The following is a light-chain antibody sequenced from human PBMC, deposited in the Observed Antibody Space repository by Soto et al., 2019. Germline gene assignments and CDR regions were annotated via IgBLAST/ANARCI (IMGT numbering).Light chain of an antibody. CDR2: DVS. Sequence: ALTQPASVSGSPGQSIALSCTGTSSDVGAYNSVSWYQQHPGRAPKLMIHDVSNRPSGVSNRFSGSKSGNTASLTISGLQAEDEADYYCSSYTSSSTYVFGTGTKLTVL. J-gene: IGLJ1*01. CDR1: SSDVGAYNS. V-gene: IGLV2-14*03. CDR3: SSYTSSSTYV.